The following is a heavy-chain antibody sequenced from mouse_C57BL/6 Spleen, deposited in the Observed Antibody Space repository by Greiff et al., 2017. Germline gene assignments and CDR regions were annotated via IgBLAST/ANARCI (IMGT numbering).Heavy chain of an antibody. Sequence: VQLQQSGPELVKPGASVKMSCKASGYTFTDYNMHWVKQSHGKSLEWIGYINPNNGGTSYNQKFKGKATLTVNKSSSTAYMELRSLTSEDSAVYYCARGGYYDYDGEYYFDYWGQGTTLTVSS. CDR2: INPNNGGT. CDR3: ARGGYYDYDGEYYFDY. V-gene: IGHV1-22*01. D-gene: IGHD2-4*01. J-gene: IGHJ2*01. CDR1: GYTFTDYN.